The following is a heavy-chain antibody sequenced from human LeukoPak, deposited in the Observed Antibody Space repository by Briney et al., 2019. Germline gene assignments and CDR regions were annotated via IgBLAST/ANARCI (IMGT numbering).Heavy chain of an antibody. Sequence: ASVKVSCKASGYTFTSYGISWVRQAPGQGLEWMGWINPNSGGTNYAQKFQGRVTMTRDTSISTAYMELSRLRSDDTAVYYCARVGNDLGWFDPWGQGTLVTVSS. CDR1: GYTFTSYG. CDR2: INPNSGGT. D-gene: IGHD1-1*01. CDR3: ARVGNDLGWFDP. J-gene: IGHJ5*02. V-gene: IGHV1-2*02.